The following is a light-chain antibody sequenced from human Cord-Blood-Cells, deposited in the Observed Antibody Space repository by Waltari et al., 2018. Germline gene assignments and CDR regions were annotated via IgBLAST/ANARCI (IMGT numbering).Light chain of an antibody. J-gene: IGLJ1*01. Sequence: QSALTHPASVSGSPGQSITISCTGTSRAVGGYTYVSWYQQHPGKAPKLMIYDCSNRPSGVSNRFSGSKSSNTASLTTSGLQAEDEADYYCSSYTSSSTLVFGTGTKVTVL. V-gene: IGLV2-14*01. CDR2: DCS. CDR3: SSYTSSSTLV. CDR1: SRAVGGYTY.